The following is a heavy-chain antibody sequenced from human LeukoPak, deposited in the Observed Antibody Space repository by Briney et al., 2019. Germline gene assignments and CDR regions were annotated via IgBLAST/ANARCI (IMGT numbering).Heavy chain of an antibody. V-gene: IGHV1-69*04. CDR3: ARDALGSEGHIQLWLNYYYGMDV. CDR2: IIPILGIA. D-gene: IGHD5-18*01. CDR1: GGTFSSYA. J-gene: IGHJ6*02. Sequence: SVTVSCKASGGTFSSYAISWVRQAPGQGLEWMGRIIPILGIANYAQKFQGRVTITADKSTSTAYMELSSLRSEDTAVYYCARDALGSEGHIQLWLNYYYGMDVWGQGTTVTVSS.